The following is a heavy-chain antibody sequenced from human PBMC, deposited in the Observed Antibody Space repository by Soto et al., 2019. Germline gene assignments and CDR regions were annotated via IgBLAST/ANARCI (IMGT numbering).Heavy chain of an antibody. Sequence: QVQLVQSGVEVKKPGASVKVSCKASGYTFTSYGISWVRQAPGQGLEWMGWISAYNGNTNYAQKLQGRVTMTTDTATSTDYMELRSLRSDDTAVYYCARDRGVCYDSGNNNWFEPWGQGTLVTVSS. V-gene: IGHV1-18*01. CDR1: GYTFTSYG. D-gene: IGHD3-10*01. CDR3: ARDRGVCYDSGNNNWFEP. CDR2: ISAYNGNT. J-gene: IGHJ5*02.